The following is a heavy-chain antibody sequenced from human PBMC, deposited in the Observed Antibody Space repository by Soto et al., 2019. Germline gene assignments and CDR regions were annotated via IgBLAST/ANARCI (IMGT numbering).Heavy chain of an antibody. V-gene: IGHV3-7*04. Sequence: GGSLRLSCVPTGFTFSDYWMSWVRQAPGKGLEWVANIKQDGIEKNYVDSVKGRFTISRDNTKSSLYLQMNSLRVEDTAVYYCARAEQVWYGGPYYCGQGTLVTVSS. CDR3: ARAEQVWYGGPYY. CDR1: GFTFSDYW. D-gene: IGHD3-16*01. CDR2: IKQDGIEK. J-gene: IGHJ4*02.